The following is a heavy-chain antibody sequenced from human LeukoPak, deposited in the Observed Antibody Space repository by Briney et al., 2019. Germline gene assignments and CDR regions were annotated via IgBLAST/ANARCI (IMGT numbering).Heavy chain of an antibody. CDR1: GFTFSSYG. V-gene: IGHV3-30*18. CDR2: ISIDGSNK. D-gene: IGHD2-15*01. J-gene: IGHJ6*02. Sequence: PGRSLRLSCAASGFTFSSYGMHWVRRAPARGRRGGPVISIDGSNKYFPNSLKARFTISRDNSKNTLYLQMNSLRAEDTAVYYCAKDYCSSTSCYQVYCSGGSCYSGGSYGMDVWGQGTTVTVSS. CDR3: AKDYCSSTSCYQVYCSGGSCYSGGSYGMDV.